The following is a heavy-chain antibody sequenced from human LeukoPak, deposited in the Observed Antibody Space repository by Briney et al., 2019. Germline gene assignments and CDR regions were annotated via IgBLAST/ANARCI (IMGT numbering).Heavy chain of an antibody. CDR1: GGSISSYY. CDR2: IYYSGST. CDR3: ARLTMVRGVPGNWFDP. Sequence: SETLSLTCTVSGGSISSYYWSWIRQPPGKGLEWIGYIYYSGSTNYNPSLKSRVTMSVDTSKNQFSLKLSSVTAADTAVYYCARLTMVRGVPGNWFDPWGQGTLVTVSS. D-gene: IGHD3-10*01. J-gene: IGHJ5*02. V-gene: IGHV4-59*12.